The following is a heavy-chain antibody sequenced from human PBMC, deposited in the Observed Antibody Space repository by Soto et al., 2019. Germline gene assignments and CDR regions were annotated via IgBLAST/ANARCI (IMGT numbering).Heavy chain of an antibody. CDR1: GFNLSNAW. D-gene: IGHD4-17*01. V-gene: IGHV3-15*01. Sequence: EVQLVESGGGLVKPGGSLRLSCAASGFNLSNAWMSWVRQAPGKRLEWIGRIKSKTDGAPTDYAAPVTGRFTISRDDSKNTLYLHMNSLKTEDTAVYYCTTLRWTTIPPFDYWGQGTLVTVSS. J-gene: IGHJ4*02. CDR2: IKSKTDGAPT. CDR3: TTLRWTTIPPFDY.